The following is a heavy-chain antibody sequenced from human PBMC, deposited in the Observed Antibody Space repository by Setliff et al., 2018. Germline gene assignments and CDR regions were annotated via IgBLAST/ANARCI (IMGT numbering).Heavy chain of an antibody. Sequence: ASVKVSCKASGFTFTIYGVNWVRQAPGQGLEWMGWISAFNGYTQYSQKFKGRITVTTDTSTSTAYMELGSLTSDDTAVYYCLRGRPYSNSPEDAFDIWGQGTTVTVSS. CDR1: GFTFTIYG. V-gene: IGHV1-18*01. D-gene: IGHD6-6*01. J-gene: IGHJ3*02. CDR2: ISAFNGYT. CDR3: LRGRPYSNSPEDAFDI.